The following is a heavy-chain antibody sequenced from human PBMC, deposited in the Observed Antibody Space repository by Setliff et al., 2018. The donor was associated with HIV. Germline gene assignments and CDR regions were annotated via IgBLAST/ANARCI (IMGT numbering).Heavy chain of an antibody. Sequence: SETLSLTCAVSGGSISSGGYSWTWIRQPPGKGLEWIAYIFHSGRIYYNPTLKSRVTMSVDRSKNHLSLNVTSVTAADTAVYYCARDSGMIVVGDAFDIWGQGTMVTVSS. D-gene: IGHD3-22*01. CDR2: IFHSGRI. CDR3: ARDSGMIVVGDAFDI. J-gene: IGHJ3*02. V-gene: IGHV4-30-2*01. CDR1: GGSISSGGYS.